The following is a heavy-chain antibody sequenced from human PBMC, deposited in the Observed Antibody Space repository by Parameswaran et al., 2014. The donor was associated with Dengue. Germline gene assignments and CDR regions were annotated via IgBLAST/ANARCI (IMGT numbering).Heavy chain of an antibody. J-gene: IGHJ4*02. V-gene: IGHV1-2*02. Sequence: WVRQGAPGQGLEWMGWINPNSGGTNYAQKFQGRVTMTRDTSISTAYMELSRLRSDDTAVYYCARGTSGSYSPVDYWGQGTLVTVSS. CDR3: ARGTSGSYSPVDY. CDR2: INPNSGGT. D-gene: IGHD3-10*01.